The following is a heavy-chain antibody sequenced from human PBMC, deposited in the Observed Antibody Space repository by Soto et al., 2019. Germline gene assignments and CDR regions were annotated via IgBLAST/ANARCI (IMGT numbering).Heavy chain of an antibody. CDR3: VSYRGAFYFDH. CDR1: GGSMRSNY. Sequence: SDTLSLGCTVSGGSMRSNYWSWIRQSPGKGLEWIGFVYYGGTSYNPSSESRVTMSVDTPKKQFSLELSSVTAADTAIYYCVSYRGAFYFDHWGQGTLVTVSS. J-gene: IGHJ4*02. V-gene: IGHV4-59*07. CDR2: VYYGGT. D-gene: IGHD4-4*01.